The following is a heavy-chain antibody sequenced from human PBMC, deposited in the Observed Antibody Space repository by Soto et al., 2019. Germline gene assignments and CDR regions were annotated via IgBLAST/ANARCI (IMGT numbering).Heavy chain of an antibody. D-gene: IGHD2-15*01. V-gene: IGHV1-8*01. J-gene: IGHJ4*01. Sequence: ASVKVSCKTSGYNFTNFDIKWVRQAPGRGLVWMGWMNPSSGETGSAQNFQGRVTMTRDISTRTFFMQLTSLRSEDTAIYYCARLAEYCNGIKCYSNFDFWGRGTQVTVSS. CDR2: MNPSSGET. CDR1: GYNFTNFD. CDR3: ARLAEYCNGIKCYSNFDF.